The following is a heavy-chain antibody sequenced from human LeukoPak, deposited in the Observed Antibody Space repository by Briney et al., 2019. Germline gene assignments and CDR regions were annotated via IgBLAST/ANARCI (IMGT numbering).Heavy chain of an antibody. J-gene: IGHJ4*02. D-gene: IGHD6-13*01. CDR2: IKRDGSEK. Sequence: GGSLRLSCAASGFTFSSYWMSWVRQAPGKGLEWVANIKRDGSEKYYVDSVKGRFTISRDNAKNSLSLQMNSLRDEDTAVYYCARETPDSSSWTAFDFWGQGTLVTVSS. V-gene: IGHV3-7*01. CDR3: ARETPDSSSWTAFDF. CDR1: GFTFSSYW.